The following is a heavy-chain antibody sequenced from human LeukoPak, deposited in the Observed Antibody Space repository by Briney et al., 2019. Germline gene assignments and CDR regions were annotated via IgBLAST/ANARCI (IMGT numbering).Heavy chain of an antibody. CDR1: GDTFNNYG. J-gene: IGHJ4*02. D-gene: IGHD2-15*01. Sequence: SSVKVSCKASGDTFNNYGFSWVRQAPGRGLEWMGTINPSGGSTGYAQKFQGRVTMTRDTSTSTVYMELSSLRSEDTAVYYCAREGGGGIDIEPSFDYWGQGTLVTVSS. CDR3: AREGGGGIDIEPSFDY. CDR2: INPSGGST. V-gene: IGHV1-46*02.